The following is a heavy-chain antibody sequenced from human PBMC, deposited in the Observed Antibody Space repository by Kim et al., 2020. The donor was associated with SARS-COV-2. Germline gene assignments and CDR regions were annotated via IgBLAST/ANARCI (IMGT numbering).Heavy chain of an antibody. J-gene: IGHJ4*02. CDR3: AGETTVTSLFDS. Sequence: TNYNPSLQGRVTISVDTSKNPFSLKLRSVTAADTAVYYCAGETTVTSLFDSWGQGTLVTVSS. CDR2: T. V-gene: IGHV4-59*01. D-gene: IGHD4-17*01.